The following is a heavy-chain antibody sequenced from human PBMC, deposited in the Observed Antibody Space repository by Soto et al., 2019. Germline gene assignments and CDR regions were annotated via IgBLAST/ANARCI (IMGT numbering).Heavy chain of an antibody. V-gene: IGHV3-30*03. J-gene: IGHJ5*02. Sequence: PGGSLRLSCAASGFTFSRYGMHWLRQAPGKGLEWVAVISYDGNIKIYSDSVKGRFTISRDNSENTLYLQLNSLRAEDTAVYYCARVARYYYGSGSYRWFDPWGQGTLVTVSS. CDR2: ISYDGNIK. CDR1: GFTFSRYG. CDR3: ARVARYYYGSGSYRWFDP. D-gene: IGHD3-10*01.